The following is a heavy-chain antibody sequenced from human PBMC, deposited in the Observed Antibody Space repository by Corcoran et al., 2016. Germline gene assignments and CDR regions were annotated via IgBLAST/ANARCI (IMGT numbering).Heavy chain of an antibody. V-gene: IGHV3-7*01. CDR1: GFTFSSYW. D-gene: IGHD5-12*01. CDR3: ASDSGNTGYVLLDY. CDR2: IRQNGGEK. J-gene: IGHJ4*02. Sequence: EVQLAESGGGLVQPGGSLRLSCAASGFTFSSYWMTWVRQAPGKGLEWVANIRQNGGEKNYVDTVKGRFTISRDNAKNSLYLQMNSLGVEDTAVLYVASDSGNTGYVLLDYWGQGTLVTFAS.